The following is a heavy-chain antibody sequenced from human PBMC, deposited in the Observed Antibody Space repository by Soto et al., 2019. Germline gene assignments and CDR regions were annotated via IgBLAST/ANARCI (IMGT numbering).Heavy chain of an antibody. J-gene: IGHJ4*02. V-gene: IGHV4-31*03. CDR1: GGSISSGVYY. CDR3: ARSPIDYFYFDS. CDR2: IYYSGNT. Sequence: QVQLQESGPGLVQPSQTLSLTCTVSGGSISSGVYYCSWIRQHPVKGLEYIGYIYYSGNTYYNPSLKSRVIISVDTSKTQFSLKLRSVTAADTALYYCARSPIDYFYFDSWCQGTLVTVSS. D-gene: IGHD3-16*01.